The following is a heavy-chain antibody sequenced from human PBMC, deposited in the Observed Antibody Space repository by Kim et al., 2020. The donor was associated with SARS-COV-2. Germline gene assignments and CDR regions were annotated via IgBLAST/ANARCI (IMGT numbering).Heavy chain of an antibody. V-gene: IGHV3-48*04. Sequence: GGSLRLSCAASGFTFSSYSMNWVRQAPGKGLEWVSYISSSSTIYYADSVKGRFTISRDNAKNSLYPQMNSLRAEDTAVYYCARDRDIVATTDAFDIWGQGTMVTVSS. D-gene: IGHD5-12*01. CDR2: ISSSSTI. CDR3: ARDRDIVATTDAFDI. CDR1: GFTFSSYS. J-gene: IGHJ3*02.